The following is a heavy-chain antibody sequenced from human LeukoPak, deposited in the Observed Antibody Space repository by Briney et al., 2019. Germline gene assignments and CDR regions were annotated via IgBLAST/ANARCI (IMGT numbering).Heavy chain of an antibody. CDR3: ARLTSSWYQDWYFDL. Sequence: PSETLSLTCAGYGGSFSSYFWTWIRQPPGKGLEWIGEINHSGTTNYNPSLKSRVTMSVDTSKKQFSLKLSSVTAADTAVYYCARLTSSWYQDWYFDLWGRGTLVTVSS. CDR2: INHSGTT. V-gene: IGHV4-34*01. D-gene: IGHD6-13*01. J-gene: IGHJ2*01. CDR1: GGSFSSYF.